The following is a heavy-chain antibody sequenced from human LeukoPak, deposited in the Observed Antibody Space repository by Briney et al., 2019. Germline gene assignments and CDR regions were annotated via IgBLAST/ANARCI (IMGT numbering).Heavy chain of an antibody. CDR3: ARHPPRYYYDSSGFDYFDY. V-gene: IGHV3-7*01. J-gene: IGHJ4*02. D-gene: IGHD3-22*01. CDR1: GFTFSSYW. Sequence: PGGSLRLSCAASGFTFSSYWMSWVRQAPGKGLEWVANIKQDGSEKYYVDSVKGRFTISRDNAKNSLYLQMNSLRAEDTAVYYCARHPPRYYYDSSGFDYFDYWGQGTLVTVSS. CDR2: IKQDGSEK.